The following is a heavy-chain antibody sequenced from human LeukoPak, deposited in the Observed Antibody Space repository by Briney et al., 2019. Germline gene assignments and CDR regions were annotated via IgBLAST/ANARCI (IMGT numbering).Heavy chain of an antibody. CDR2: ISYDGSNK. Sequence: GGSLRLSCAASGFTFSSYAMHWVRQAPGKGLEWVAVISYDGSNKYYADSVKGRFTISRDNSKNTLYLQMNSLRAEDTAVYYCARVYEDYGDALDYWGQGTLVTVSS. CDR1: GFTFSSYA. J-gene: IGHJ4*02. V-gene: IGHV3-30*04. D-gene: IGHD4-17*01. CDR3: ARVYEDYGDALDY.